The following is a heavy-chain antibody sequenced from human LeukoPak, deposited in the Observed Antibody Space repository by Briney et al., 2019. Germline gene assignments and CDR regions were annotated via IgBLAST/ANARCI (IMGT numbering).Heavy chain of an antibody. J-gene: IGHJ4*02. CDR1: GGSIINSNYY. Sequence: SETLSLTCTVSGGSIINSNYYWGWIRQPPGKGLEWIGSIYYSGTTSYNPSLKSRVTISVDTSKNQFSLKLSSVTAADTAVYYCARGEEYYSHYWGQGTLVTVSS. CDR3: ARGEEYYSHY. CDR2: IYYSGTT. D-gene: IGHD3-10*01. V-gene: IGHV4-39*01.